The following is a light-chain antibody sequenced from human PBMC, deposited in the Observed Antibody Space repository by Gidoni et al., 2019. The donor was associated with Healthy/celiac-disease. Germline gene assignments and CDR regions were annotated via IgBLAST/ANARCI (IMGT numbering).Light chain of an antibody. CDR1: GSDVGSYNR. Sequence: QSALTQPPSVTGSPGPSVTISCTGTGSDVGSYNRVSWYQQPPGTAPKLMIYEVSTRPSGVPDRFSGSKSGNTASLTISGLQAEDEADYYCSSYTSSSTLVVFGGGTKLTVL. V-gene: IGLV2-18*02. CDR2: EVS. J-gene: IGLJ2*01. CDR3: SSYTSSSTLVV.